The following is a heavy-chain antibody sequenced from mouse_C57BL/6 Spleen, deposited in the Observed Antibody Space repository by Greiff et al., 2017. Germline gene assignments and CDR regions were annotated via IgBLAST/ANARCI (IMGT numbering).Heavy chain of an antibody. V-gene: IGHV1-39*01. CDR1: GYSFTDYN. J-gene: IGHJ4*01. D-gene: IGHD1-1*01. CDR2: INPNYGTT. CDR3: ARQGYGSSYEDYAMDD. Sequence: VHVKQSGPELVKPGASVKISCKASGYSFTDYNMNWVKQSNGKSLEWIGVINPNYGTTSYNQKFKGKATLTVDQSSSTAYMQLNSLTSEDSAVYYCARQGYGSSYEDYAMDDGGQGTSVTVSS.